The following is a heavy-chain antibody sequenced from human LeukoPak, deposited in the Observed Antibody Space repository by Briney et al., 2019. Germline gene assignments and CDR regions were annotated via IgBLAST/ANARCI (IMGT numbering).Heavy chain of an antibody. J-gene: IGHJ4*02. Sequence: SETLSLTCTVSGGSISSYYWSWIRQPPGKGLEWIEYIYYSGSTNYNPSLKSRVTISVDTSKNQFSLKLSSVTAADTAVYYCARGPIYDSSGYYSYWGQGTLVTVSS. V-gene: IGHV4-59*01. CDR1: GGSISSYY. CDR2: IYYSGST. D-gene: IGHD3-22*01. CDR3: ARGPIYDSSGYYSY.